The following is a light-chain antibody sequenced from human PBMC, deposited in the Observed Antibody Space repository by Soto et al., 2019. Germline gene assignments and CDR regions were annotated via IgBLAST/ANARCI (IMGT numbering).Light chain of an antibody. CDR3: SSYAGGGVV. CDR2: EVS. CDR1: SSDVGAYNY. V-gene: IGLV2-8*01. J-gene: IGLJ2*01. Sequence: QSALTQPPSASGSPGQSVTISCTGTSSDVGAYNYVSWYQQHPGKAPKLMIYEVSKRPSGVPDRFSGSKSGNTASLTVSGLQAEDEADYYCSSYAGGGVVFGGGTKVTVL.